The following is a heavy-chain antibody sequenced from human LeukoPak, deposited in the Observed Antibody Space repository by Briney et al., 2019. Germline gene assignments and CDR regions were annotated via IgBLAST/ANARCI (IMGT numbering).Heavy chain of an antibody. V-gene: IGHV3-30*04. CDR1: GFTFSNYA. CDR3: ARGQHWRVESHAFDI. D-gene: IGHD3-3*01. CDR2: ISYDGSYM. J-gene: IGHJ3*02. Sequence: PGRSLRLSCAASGFTFSNYAMHWVRQAPGKGLEWVAVISYDGSYMSYADSVKGRFTISRDNSKNTLYVQMNSLRAEDTAVYYCARGQHWRVESHAFDIWGQGTMVTVSS.